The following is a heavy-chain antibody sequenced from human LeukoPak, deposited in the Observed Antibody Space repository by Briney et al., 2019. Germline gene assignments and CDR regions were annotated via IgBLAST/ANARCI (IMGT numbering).Heavy chain of an antibody. CDR1: GYSFTSYW. Sequence: GESLKISCKGSGYSFTSYWIGWVRQMPGKGLEWIGIIYPGDSDTRYSPSFQGQVTISADKSISTAYLQWSSLKASDTAMYYCARLGGGLIASPALDAFDIWGQGTMVTVSS. V-gene: IGHV5-51*01. CDR2: IYPGDSDT. J-gene: IGHJ3*02. D-gene: IGHD3-16*01. CDR3: ARLGGGLIASPALDAFDI.